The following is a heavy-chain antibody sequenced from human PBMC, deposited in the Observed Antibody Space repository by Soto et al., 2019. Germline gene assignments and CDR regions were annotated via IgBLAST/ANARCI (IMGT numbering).Heavy chain of an antibody. CDR2: ISAYNGNT. J-gene: IGHJ6*02. Sequence: ASVKVSCKASGYTFTSYGISWVRQAPGQGLEWMGWISAYNGNTNYAQKLQGRVTMTTDTSTSTAYMELRSLRSDDTAVYYCARETHYDILTGTYYYGMDVWGQGTRVTVSS. V-gene: IGHV1-18*01. D-gene: IGHD3-9*01. CDR3: ARETHYDILTGTYYYGMDV. CDR1: GYTFTSYG.